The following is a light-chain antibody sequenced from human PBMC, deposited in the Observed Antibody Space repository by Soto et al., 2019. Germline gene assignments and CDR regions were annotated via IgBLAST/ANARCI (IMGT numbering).Light chain of an antibody. CDR1: QTISSW. CDR2: KAS. J-gene: IGKJ1*01. V-gene: IGKV1-5*03. Sequence: DIQMTQSPSTLSASAGDRVTITCRASQTISSWLAWYQQKPGKAPNLLIYKASSLESGVPSRFSGSGSGTEFTLTISSLQPDDSATYYCQQYTSYFRTFGQGTKVEIK. CDR3: QQYTSYFRT.